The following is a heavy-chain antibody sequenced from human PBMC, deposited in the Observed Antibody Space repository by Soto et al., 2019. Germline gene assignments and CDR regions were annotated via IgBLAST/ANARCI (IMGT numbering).Heavy chain of an antibody. D-gene: IGHD5-18*01. CDR3: AREVASYGSTYYDS. V-gene: IGHV4-59*01. CDR2: IYSTGTT. Sequence: NPSETLSLTCSVSGGSIRNYYWTWIRQPPGKGLEWIGYIYSTGTTKFNPSLRSRVTISVDTSRNQFSLDLKSVTAADTAVYYCAREVASYGSTYYDSWGQGTLVTVSS. CDR1: GGSIRNYY. J-gene: IGHJ4*02.